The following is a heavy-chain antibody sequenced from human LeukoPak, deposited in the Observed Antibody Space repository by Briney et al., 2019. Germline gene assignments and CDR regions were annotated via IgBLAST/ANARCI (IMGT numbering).Heavy chain of an antibody. J-gene: IGHJ5*02. CDR3: ATSYRSRVDP. CDR2: IIPIFGTA. D-gene: IGHD5-18*01. CDR1: GGTFSSYA. Sequence: ASVKVSCKASGGTFSSYAISWVRQAPGQGLEWMGGIIPIFGTANYAQKFQGRVTITADKSTSTAYMELSSLRSEDTAVYYCATSYRSRVDPWGQGTLVTVSS. V-gene: IGHV1-69*06.